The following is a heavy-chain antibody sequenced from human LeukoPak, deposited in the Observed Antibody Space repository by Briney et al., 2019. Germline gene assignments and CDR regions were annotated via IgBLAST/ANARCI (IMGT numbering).Heavy chain of an antibody. Sequence: KPSETLSLTCAVYGGSFSGYYWSWIRQPPGKGLEWIGHIHHSGSTNYNPSLKSRVTISLDTSKNQFSLKLNSVTAADTAIYYCASGLDPTFYYYYYYMDVWGKGTTVTVSS. J-gene: IGHJ6*03. CDR1: GGSFSGYY. V-gene: IGHV4-34*01. D-gene: IGHD1-1*01. CDR3: ASGLDPTFYYYYYYMDV. CDR2: IHHSGST.